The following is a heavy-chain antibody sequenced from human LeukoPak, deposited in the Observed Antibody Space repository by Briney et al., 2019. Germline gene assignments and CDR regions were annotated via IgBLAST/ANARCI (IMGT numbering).Heavy chain of an antibody. CDR1: GFTFDDYA. CDR2: ISWNSGSI. D-gene: IGHD6-19*01. Sequence: PGGSLRLSCAASGFTFDDYAMHWVRQAPGKGLEWVSGISWNSGSIGYADSVKGRFTISRDNAKNSLYPQMNSLRAEDTALYYCAKDLQQWLVRSAFDIWGQGTMVTVSS. V-gene: IGHV3-9*01. J-gene: IGHJ3*02. CDR3: AKDLQQWLVRSAFDI.